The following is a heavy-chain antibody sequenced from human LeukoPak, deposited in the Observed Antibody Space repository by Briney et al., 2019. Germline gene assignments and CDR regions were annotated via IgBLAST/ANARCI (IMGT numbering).Heavy chain of an antibody. D-gene: IGHD1-26*01. CDR2: INPNSGGT. CDR3: ARRNSGSYQNWFDP. J-gene: IGHJ5*02. CDR1: GYSFTGYY. Sequence: RASVKVSCKASGYSFTGYYIHWVRQAPGQGLEWMGWINPNSGGTNYAQKFQGRVTMTRDTSISTAYMELSSLRSDDTAVYYCARRNSGSYQNWFDPWGQGTLVTVSS. V-gene: IGHV1-2*02.